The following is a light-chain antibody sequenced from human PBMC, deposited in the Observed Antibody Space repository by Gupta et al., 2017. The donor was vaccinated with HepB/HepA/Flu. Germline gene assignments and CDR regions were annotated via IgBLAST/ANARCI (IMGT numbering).Light chain of an antibody. V-gene: IGKV3-20*01. CDR2: GAS. CDR3: QQESSSPWT. Sequence: EIVLTQSPGTLSLSPGERATLSCRASQSFSSRYLAWYQQKPGQAPRLLIYGASTRAAGIPDRFIGSGSGTEFTLTISRREPEDFAVYYCQQESSSPWTFGQGTKVEIK. CDR1: QSFSSRY. J-gene: IGKJ1*01.